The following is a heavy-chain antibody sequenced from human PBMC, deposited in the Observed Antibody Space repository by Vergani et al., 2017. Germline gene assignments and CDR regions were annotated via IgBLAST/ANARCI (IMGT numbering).Heavy chain of an antibody. CDR3: ARWSIAAPDAFDI. D-gene: IGHD6-6*01. J-gene: IGHJ3*02. CDR2: IYYSGST. Sequence: VPLPASGPGLVPPSQTLSLTCSVSGYSISSGGYYWSWIRQHPGKGLEWIGYIYYSGSTYNNPSLKSRVNISADMSKNQFSLNLSSVTDADTAVYYCARWSIAAPDAFDIWGQGTRVTVSS. V-gene: IGHV4-31*03. CDR1: GYSISSGGYY.